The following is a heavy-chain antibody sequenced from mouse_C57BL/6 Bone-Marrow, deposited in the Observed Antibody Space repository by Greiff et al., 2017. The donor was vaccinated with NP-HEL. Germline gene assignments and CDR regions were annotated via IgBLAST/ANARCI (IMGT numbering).Heavy chain of an antibody. CDR1: GYTFTSYW. J-gene: IGHJ3*01. V-gene: IGHV1-53*01. Sequence: QVQLQQPGTELVKPGASVKLSCKASGYTFTSYWMHWVKQRPGQGLEWIGNINPSNGGTNYNEQFKSKATLTVDKSSSTAYMQLSSLTSEDSAVYYCSRYGNYEAWFAYWGQGTLVTVSA. CDR3: SRYGNYEAWFAY. D-gene: IGHD2-1*01. CDR2: INPSNGGT.